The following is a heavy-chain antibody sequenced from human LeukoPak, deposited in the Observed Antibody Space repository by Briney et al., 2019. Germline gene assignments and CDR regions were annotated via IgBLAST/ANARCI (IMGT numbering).Heavy chain of an antibody. J-gene: IGHJ4*02. D-gene: IGHD3-9*01. Sequence: ASVKVSCKASGYTFTSYGISWGRQAPGQGLEWMGWISAYNGNTKYAQKLQGRVTMTTDTSTSTAYMELRSLRSDDTAVYYCASAHYDILAGYYSAFDYWGQGTLVTVSS. CDR1: GYTFTSYG. CDR3: ASAHYDILAGYYSAFDY. CDR2: ISAYNGNT. V-gene: IGHV1-18*01.